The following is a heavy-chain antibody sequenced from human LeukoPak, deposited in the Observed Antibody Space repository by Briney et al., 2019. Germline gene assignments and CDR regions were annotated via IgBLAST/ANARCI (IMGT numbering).Heavy chain of an antibody. V-gene: IGHV1-18*01. CDR3: VRDIQWRFDP. Sequence: ASVKVSCKASGGTFSSYAISWVRQAPGQGFEWMGWISTNKGNTNYAQRLQGRVTMTTDTSTTTAYMELRSLRSDDTAIYYCVRDIQWRFDPWGQGTLVTVSS. D-gene: IGHD2-8*01. CDR2: ISTNKGNT. J-gene: IGHJ5*02. CDR1: GGTFSSYA.